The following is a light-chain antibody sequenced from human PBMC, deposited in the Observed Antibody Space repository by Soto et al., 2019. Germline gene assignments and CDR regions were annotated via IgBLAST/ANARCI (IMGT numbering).Light chain of an antibody. J-gene: IGKJ2*01. CDR2: GAS. V-gene: IGKV3-15*01. CDR1: QSVSSN. Sequence: DIVMTQSPATLSVSPGERATLSYRASQSVSSNVAWYQQIPGQTPRLLIYGASTRATGIPVRFSGSGSGTEFTLTISSLQSEDFAVYHCHQYDAGPYTFGQGTK. CDR3: HQYDAGPYT.